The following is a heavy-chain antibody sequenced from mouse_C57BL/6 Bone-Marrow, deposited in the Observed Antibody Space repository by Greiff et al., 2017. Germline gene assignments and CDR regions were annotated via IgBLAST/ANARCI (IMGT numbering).Heavy chain of an antibody. D-gene: IGHD2-2*01. J-gene: IGHJ1*03. CDR1: GYTFTSYW. Sequence: QVQLQQPGAELVKPGASVKMSCKASGYTFTSYWITWVKQRPGQGLEWIGDIYPGSGSTNYNEKFKSKATLTVDTSSSTAYMQLSRLTSEDSAVDYGAREGLWLRLLWYFDDWGTGTTVTVSS. CDR3: AREGLWLRLLWYFDD. CDR2: IYPGSGST. V-gene: IGHV1-55*01.